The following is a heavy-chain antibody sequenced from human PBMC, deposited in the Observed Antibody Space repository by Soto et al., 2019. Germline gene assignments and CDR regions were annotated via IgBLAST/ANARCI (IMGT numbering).Heavy chain of an antibody. CDR2: INHSGST. CDR1: GGSFSGYY. V-gene: IGHV4-34*01. D-gene: IGHD2-2*01. Sequence: LSLTFAVYGGSFSGYYWSWIRQPPGKGLEWIGEINHSGSTNYNPSLKSRVTISVDTSKNQFSLKLSSVTAADTAVYYCARGGPAARKGDYYGMDVWGQGTTVTVSS. CDR3: ARGGPAARKGDYYGMDV. J-gene: IGHJ6*02.